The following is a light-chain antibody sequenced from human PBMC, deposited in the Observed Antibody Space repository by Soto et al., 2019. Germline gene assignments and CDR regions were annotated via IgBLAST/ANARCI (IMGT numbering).Light chain of an antibody. CDR2: AAY. Sequence: DIQMTQAPSSLSASVGDRATITCRARQDISTYLAWSQQKPGNVTKLLISAAYTLQSGVPPGFSGSGCWPEFTLTISSLQPEDVATYYCQKYDDAPLTFGGGTKVEIK. V-gene: IGKV1-27*01. J-gene: IGKJ4*01. CDR3: QKYDDAPLT. CDR1: QDISTY.